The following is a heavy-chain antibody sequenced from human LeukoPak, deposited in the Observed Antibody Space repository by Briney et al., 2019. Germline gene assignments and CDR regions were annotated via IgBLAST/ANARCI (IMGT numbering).Heavy chain of an antibody. J-gene: IGHJ4*02. CDR3: ARVGELTGDY. Sequence: ASVKVSCKASGGTFSSYAISWVRQAPGQGLEWMGGIIPIFGTANYAQKLQGRVTMTTDTSTSTAYMELRSLRSDDTAVYYCARVGELTGDYWGQGTLVTVSS. CDR2: IIPIFGTA. D-gene: IGHD7-27*01. CDR1: GGTFSSYA. V-gene: IGHV1-69*05.